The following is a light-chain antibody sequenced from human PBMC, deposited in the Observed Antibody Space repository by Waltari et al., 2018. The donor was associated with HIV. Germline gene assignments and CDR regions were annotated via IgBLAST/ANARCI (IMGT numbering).Light chain of an antibody. CDR1: SSDVGTSNY. CDR3: SSYTNTNIS. J-gene: IGLJ2*01. V-gene: IGLV2-14*01. CDR2: EVS. Sequence: QSALTPPASVSGSPGPSITISCTRPSSDVGTSNYPSWYQQHPGKAPKLIIHEVSTRPSGISDRFSGSKSDNAASLTIAALQPEDEADYYCSSYTNTNISFGGGTKLTVL.